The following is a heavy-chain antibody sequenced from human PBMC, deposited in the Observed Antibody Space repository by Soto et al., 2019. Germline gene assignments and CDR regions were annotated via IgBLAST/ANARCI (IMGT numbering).Heavy chain of an antibody. J-gene: IGHJ4*02. CDR3: ARSVTKYYFDY. CDR2: INPSGGST. V-gene: IGHV1-46*03. CDR1: GYTFTGYY. D-gene: IGHD2-2*01. Sequence: GASVKVSCKASGYTFTGYYMHWVRQAPGQGLEWMGIINPSGGSTSYAQKFQGRVTMTRDTSTSTVYMELSSLRSEDTAVYYCARSVTKYYFDYWGQGTLVTVSS.